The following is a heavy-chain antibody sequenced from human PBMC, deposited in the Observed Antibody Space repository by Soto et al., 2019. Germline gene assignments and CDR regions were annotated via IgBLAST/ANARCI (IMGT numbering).Heavy chain of an antibody. D-gene: IGHD6-13*01. J-gene: IGHJ6*02. CDR2: MSYDGRNK. CDR3: AKVKGIAAGWGMDV. V-gene: IGHV3-30*04. CDR1: GFTFSSFA. Sequence: QEQLVESGGGVVQPGRSLRLSCVASGFTFSSFAMHWVRQAPGKGLEWVAVMSYDGRNKNYADSVKGRVTISRDNSKNTLYLQMNSLRAEDKAVYYCAKVKGIAAGWGMDVWGQGTAVTV.